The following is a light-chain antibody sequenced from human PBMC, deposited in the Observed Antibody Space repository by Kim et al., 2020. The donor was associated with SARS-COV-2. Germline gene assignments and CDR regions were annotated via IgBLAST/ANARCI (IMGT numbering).Light chain of an antibody. J-gene: IGKJ4*01. V-gene: IGKV1-13*02. CDR3: QQFNTYPLT. CDR1: QGISSA. CDR2: DAS. Sequence: ASVGDRVTITCRASQGISSALAWYQQKPGKAPNLLIYDASSLQSGVPSRFSGSGSGTDFTLTISSLQPEDFATYYCQQFNTYPLTFGGGTKVDIK.